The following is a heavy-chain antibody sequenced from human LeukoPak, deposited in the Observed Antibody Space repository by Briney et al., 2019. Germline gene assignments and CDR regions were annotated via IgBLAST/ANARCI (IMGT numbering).Heavy chain of an antibody. CDR1: GFTFSSYE. Sequence: GGSLRLSCAASGFTFSSYEMNWVRQAPGKGLVWVSRLSSDGRDPSYADSVQGRFTISRDNAKNTLYMQMNSLRAEDTAVYYCARGVYEEDVNYWGQGTLVTVSS. CDR2: LSSDGRDP. J-gene: IGHJ4*02. V-gene: IGHV3-74*01. CDR3: ARGVYEEDVNY. D-gene: IGHD6-13*01.